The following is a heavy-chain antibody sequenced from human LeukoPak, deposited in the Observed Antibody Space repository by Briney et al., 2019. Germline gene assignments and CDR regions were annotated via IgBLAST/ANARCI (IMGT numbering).Heavy chain of an antibody. CDR2: ISGSGGIT. D-gene: IGHD3-10*01. V-gene: IGHV3-23*01. CDR3: AKDYGDGSGSYYYFEY. J-gene: IGHJ4*02. CDR1: GFTFSSYP. Sequence: QPGGSLRLSCAASGFTFSSYPMSWVRQAPGKGLEWVSGISGSGGITYYADSVRGRFTISRDNSKNTLYLQMNSLRVEDTAVYYCAKDYGDGSGSYYYFEYWGQGTLVTVSS.